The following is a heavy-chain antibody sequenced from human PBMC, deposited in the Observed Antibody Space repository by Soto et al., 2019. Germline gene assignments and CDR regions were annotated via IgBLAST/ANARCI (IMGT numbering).Heavy chain of an antibody. V-gene: IGHV4-59*01. CDR3: ARAQELLPDY. Sequence: SETLSLTCTVSGGSISSYYWSWIRQPPGKGLEWIGYIYYSGSTNYNPSLKSRVTISVDTSKNQFSLKLSSVTAADTAVYYCARAQELLPDYWGQGTLVTVSS. CDR2: IYYSGST. D-gene: IGHD1-26*01. J-gene: IGHJ4*02. CDR1: GGSISSYY.